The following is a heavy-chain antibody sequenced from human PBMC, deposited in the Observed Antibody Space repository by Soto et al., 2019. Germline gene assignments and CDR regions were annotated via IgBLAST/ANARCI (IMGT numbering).Heavy chain of an antibody. CDR2: ISYDGSNK. J-gene: IGHJ6*02. V-gene: IGHV3-30-3*01. CDR1: GFTFSSYA. CDR3: ARDRNDFSRGQYSYYYGMDV. Sequence: GGSLRLSCAASGFTFSSYAMHWVRQAPGKGLEWVAVISYDGSNKYYADSVKGRFTISRDNSKNTLYLQMNSLRAEDTAVYYCARDRNDFSRGQYSYYYGMDVWGQGTTVTVSS. D-gene: IGHD3-3*01.